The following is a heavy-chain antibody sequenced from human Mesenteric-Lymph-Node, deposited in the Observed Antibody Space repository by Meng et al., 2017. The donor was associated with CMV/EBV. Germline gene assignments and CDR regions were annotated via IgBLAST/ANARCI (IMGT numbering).Heavy chain of an antibody. CDR1: GYPFTGYF. CDR3: AREGGGYDATGYSIDP. J-gene: IGHJ5*02. D-gene: IGHD3-9*01. CDR2: INPNSGDT. V-gene: IGHV1-2*02. Sequence: ASVKVSCKASGYPFTGYFMYWIRQAPGQGLEYMGWINPNSGDTNYAKKFQGRVTLTRDTAITTAYMELSGLKSDDMAVYYCAREGGGYDATGYSIDPWGQGTLVTVSS.